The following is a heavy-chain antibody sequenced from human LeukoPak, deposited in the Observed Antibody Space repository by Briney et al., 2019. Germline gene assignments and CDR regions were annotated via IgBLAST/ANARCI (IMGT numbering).Heavy chain of an antibody. CDR3: ARAGGSYEGWFDP. J-gene: IGHJ5*02. V-gene: IGHV4-59*01. Sequence: SETLSLTCTVSGDSISSYYWSWIRQPPGKGLEWIGYIYYSGSTNYNPSLKSRVTISVDTSKNQFSLKLSSVTAADTAVYYCARAGGSYEGWFDPWGQGTLVTVSS. D-gene: IGHD1-26*01. CDR2: IYYSGST. CDR1: GDSISSYY.